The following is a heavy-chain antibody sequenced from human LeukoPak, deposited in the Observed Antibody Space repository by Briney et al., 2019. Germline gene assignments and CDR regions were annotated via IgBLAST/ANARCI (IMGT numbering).Heavy chain of an antibody. CDR2: IIPMFGTA. Sequence: SVKVSCKASGGTFSSYAINWVRQAPGQGLEWMGGIIPMFGTANYAQSFQGRVTITADKSTSTTYMELSSLRSEDTAIYYCARDRYYDFWSGSHYFDYWGQGTLVTVSS. V-gene: IGHV1-69*06. D-gene: IGHD3-3*01. J-gene: IGHJ4*02. CDR1: GGTFSSYA. CDR3: ARDRYYDFWSGSHYFDY.